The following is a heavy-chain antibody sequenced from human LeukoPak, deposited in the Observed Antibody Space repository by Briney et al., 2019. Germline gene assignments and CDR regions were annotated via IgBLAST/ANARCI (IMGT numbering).Heavy chain of an antibody. J-gene: IGHJ6*02. CDR3: ARSSVTAIIYYYYGMDV. V-gene: IGHV1-69*04. Sequence: SVKVSCKASGGTFSSYAISWVRQAPGQGLEWMGRIIPIFGIANYAQKFQGRVTITADKSTCTAYMELSSLRSEDTAVYYCARSSVTAIIYYYYGMDVWGQGTTVTVSS. CDR2: IIPIFGIA. D-gene: IGHD2-21*02. CDR1: GGTFSSYA.